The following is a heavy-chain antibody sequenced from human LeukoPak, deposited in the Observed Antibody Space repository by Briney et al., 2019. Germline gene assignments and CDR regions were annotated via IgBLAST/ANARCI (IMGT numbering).Heavy chain of an antibody. J-gene: IGHJ3*01. D-gene: IGHD4-23*01. CDR1: GYTLTELS. Sequence: ASVKVSCKVSGYTLTELSMHWVRQAPGKGLEWMGGFDPEDGETLYAQRFQGRVTMTKDTSTDTVYMELSSLKSEDTAVYYCARDMSTRVTPISYAFDVWGQGTMVTVSS. CDR2: FDPEDGET. V-gene: IGHV1-24*01. CDR3: ARDMSTRVTPISYAFDV.